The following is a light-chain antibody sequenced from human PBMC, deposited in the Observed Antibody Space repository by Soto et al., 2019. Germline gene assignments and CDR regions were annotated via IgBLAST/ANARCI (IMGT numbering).Light chain of an antibody. CDR1: TSDVGAYNY. CDR2: EVS. CDR3: SSKTSSSSPVV. Sequence: QSALTQPASVSGSPGQSITISCTGSTSDVGAYNYVSWYKHHPGQAPQLMIYEVSNRPSGVSNRFSGSKSGNTASRTISGLQADDEGDYYCSSKTSSSSPVVFGTGTKVTVL. J-gene: IGLJ1*01. V-gene: IGLV2-14*01.